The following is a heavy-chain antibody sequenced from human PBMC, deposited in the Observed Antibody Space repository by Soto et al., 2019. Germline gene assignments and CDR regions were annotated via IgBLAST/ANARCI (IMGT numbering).Heavy chain of an antibody. J-gene: IGHJ5*02. Sequence: SETLSLTCTVSGGSISSYYWSWIRQPPGKGLEWIGYIYYSGSTNYNPSLKSRVTISVDTSKNQFSLKLSSVTAADTAVYYCAREPLRLNDYGDYAWGQGTLVTVSS. D-gene: IGHD4-17*01. CDR3: AREPLRLNDYGDYA. CDR1: GGSISSYY. V-gene: IGHV4-59*01. CDR2: IYYSGST.